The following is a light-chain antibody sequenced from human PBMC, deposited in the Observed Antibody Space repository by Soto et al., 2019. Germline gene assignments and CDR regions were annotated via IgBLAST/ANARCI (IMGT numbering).Light chain of an antibody. J-gene: IGKJ5*01. CDR3: QQYSNWPPIT. CDR2: GAS. V-gene: IGKV3-15*01. Sequence: EIVMTQSPASLSVSPGERATLSCRASQSVSSNLAWYQQKCGQAPRLLIYGASTRATGIPVRFSGGGSGTEFTLTISSLQSGDSAVYYCQQYSNWPPITFGQGTRLEIK. CDR1: QSVSSN.